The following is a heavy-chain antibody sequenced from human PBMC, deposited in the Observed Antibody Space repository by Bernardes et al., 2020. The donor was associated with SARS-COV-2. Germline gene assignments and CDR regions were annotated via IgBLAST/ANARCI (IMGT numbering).Heavy chain of an antibody. V-gene: IGHV3-7*01. CDR3: AREGETRNYYYYGMDV. Sequence: GGSLRLSCSASGFTFSNYWMSLVRQAPGTGLEWVANINKVLCEKYYVDSVKGRFTISRDNAKNSLHLQMNSLRAEDTAVYYCAREGETRNYYYYGMDVWGKGTTV. J-gene: IGHJ6*01. D-gene: IGHD3-16*01. CDR2: INKVLCEK. CDR1: GFTFSNYW.